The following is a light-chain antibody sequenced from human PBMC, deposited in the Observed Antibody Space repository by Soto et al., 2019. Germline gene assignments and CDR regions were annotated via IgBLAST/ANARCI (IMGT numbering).Light chain of an antibody. Sequence: DIVLTQSPGTLSLSPGERATLSCRASQSVTSFLAWYQQKPGQAPRLLIYTASNRATGVPDRFSGSASGTDYTLTISRLEPEDFAVYYCQQYFRSPRTFGQGTKVDI. CDR2: TAS. CDR1: QSVTSF. V-gene: IGKV3-20*01. J-gene: IGKJ1*01. CDR3: QQYFRSPRT.